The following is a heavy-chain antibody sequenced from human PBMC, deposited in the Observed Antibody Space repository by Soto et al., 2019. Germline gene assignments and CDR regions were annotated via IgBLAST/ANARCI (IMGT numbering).Heavy chain of an antibody. CDR2: MFYSGLT. CDR1: VYSVSIIDYY. V-gene: IGHV4-39*01. Sequence: AETRSLTGSVSVYSVSIIDYYWAWIRQRPGKGLEWIGSMFYSGLTYYNPSLKSRVTLSVDTSKNQFSVRLNSVTAADTAVYYCAPLSVSLSGPYGTHVWGQGTTVTVSS. D-gene: IGHD2-15*01. CDR3: APLSVSLSGPYGTHV. J-gene: IGHJ6*02.